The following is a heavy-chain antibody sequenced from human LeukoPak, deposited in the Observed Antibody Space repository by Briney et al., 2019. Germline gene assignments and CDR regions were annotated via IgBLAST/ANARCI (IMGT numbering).Heavy chain of an antibody. CDR2: ISDSGGNP. Sequence: GGSLRLSCAASGFTFSSYAMNWVRQAPGKGLEWVSGISDSGGNPYYADSVKGRFTISRDNSKNTLYLQMNSLRAEDMAVYYCAKLRYSGSLRGAFDIWGQGTMVTVSS. CDR1: GFTFSSYA. J-gene: IGHJ3*02. D-gene: IGHD1-26*01. CDR3: AKLRYSGSLRGAFDI. V-gene: IGHV3-23*01.